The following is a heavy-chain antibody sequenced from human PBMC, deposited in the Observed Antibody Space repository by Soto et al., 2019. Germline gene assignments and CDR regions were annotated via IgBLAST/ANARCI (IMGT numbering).Heavy chain of an antibody. CDR2: IFHTGSA. Sequence: SETLSLTCSVSGVSITNSDYYWSWIRQPPGKGLKWIGYIFHTGSASYKSSLKGRVTFSVDTSKNQFSLNLKSVTAADTAVYYCARVRVRMTAIVFYFDSWGQGSLVTVSS. J-gene: IGHJ4*02. CDR3: ARVRVRMTAIVFYFDS. V-gene: IGHV4-61*08. CDR1: GVSITNSDYY. D-gene: IGHD2-21*02.